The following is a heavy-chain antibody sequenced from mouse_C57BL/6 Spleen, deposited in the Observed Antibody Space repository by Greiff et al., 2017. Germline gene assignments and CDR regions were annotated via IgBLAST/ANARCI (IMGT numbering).Heavy chain of an antibody. Sequence: QVQLQQPGTELVKPGASVKLSCKASGYTFTSYWMHWVKQRPGQGLEWIGNINPSNGGTNYNEKFESKATLTVDKSSSTAYMQLSSLTSEDSAVYYCARVCYYGSSQDYFDYWGQGTTLTVSS. V-gene: IGHV1-53*01. D-gene: IGHD1-1*01. CDR2: INPSNGGT. CDR3: ARVCYYGSSQDYFDY. CDR1: GYTFTSYW. J-gene: IGHJ2*01.